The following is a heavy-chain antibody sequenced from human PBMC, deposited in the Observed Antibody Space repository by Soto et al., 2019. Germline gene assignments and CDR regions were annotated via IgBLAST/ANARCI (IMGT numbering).Heavy chain of an antibody. CDR2: ISYDGNNK. CDR1: DFTFSKFD. V-gene: IGHV3-30-3*01. Sequence: VQLVESGGGVVQPGRSLRLSCAASDFTFSKFDMHWVRQAPGKGLEWVAVISYDGNNKYYADSVKGRFSISRDNSKNTLSLQINSLRAEDTAVYYCAREGAVSSAIGHYYYGMDVWGQGTTVTVSS. J-gene: IGHJ6*02. D-gene: IGHD2-2*02. CDR3: AREGAVSSAIGHYYYGMDV.